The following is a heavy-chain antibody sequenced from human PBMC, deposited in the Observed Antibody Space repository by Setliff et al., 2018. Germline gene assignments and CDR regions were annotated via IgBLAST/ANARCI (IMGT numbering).Heavy chain of an antibody. CDR2: IYHNGNT. D-gene: IGHD5-18*01. CDR1: GGSISPYF. CDR3: VRDRTAYSYGLDV. J-gene: IGHJ6*02. Sequence: PSETLSLTCTVSGGSISPYFWSWIRQPPGKGLEWIGCIYHNGNTNFNPSLKTRVTMSVDTSKNQFALNLRSVTAADAAVYYCVRDRTAYSYGLDVWGQGTTVTVSS. V-gene: IGHV4-59*01.